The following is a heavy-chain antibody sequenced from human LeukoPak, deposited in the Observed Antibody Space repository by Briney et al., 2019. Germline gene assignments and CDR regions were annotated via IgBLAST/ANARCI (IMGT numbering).Heavy chain of an antibody. V-gene: IGHV4-34*01. CDR2: INHSGST. CDR3: ARKQWLAKRYNWFDP. J-gene: IGHJ5*02. D-gene: IGHD6-19*01. CDR1: GGSFSGYY. Sequence: SETLSLTCAVYGGSFSGYYWSWIRQPPGKGLEWIGEINHSGSTNYNPSLKSRVTISVDTSKNQFSLKLSSVTAADTAVYYCARKQWLAKRYNWFDPWGQGTLVTVSS.